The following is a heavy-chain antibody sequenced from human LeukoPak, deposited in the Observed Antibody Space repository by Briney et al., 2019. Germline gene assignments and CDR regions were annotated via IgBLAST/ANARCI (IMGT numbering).Heavy chain of an antibody. J-gene: IGHJ5*02. CDR2: INPNSGGT. D-gene: IGHD4-11*01. CDR1: GYTFTGYY. V-gene: IGHV1-2*02. Sequence: GASVKVSCKASGYTFTGYYMHWVRQAPGQGLEWMGWINPNSGGTNYAQQFQGRLTMTRDTSISTAYMELSRLRSDDTAVYYCARVLYSNYGWFDPWGQGTLVTVSS. CDR3: ARVLYSNYGWFDP.